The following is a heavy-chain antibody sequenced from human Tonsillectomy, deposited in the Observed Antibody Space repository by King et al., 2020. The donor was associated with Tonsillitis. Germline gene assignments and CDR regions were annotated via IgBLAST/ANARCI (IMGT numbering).Heavy chain of an antibody. CDR3: ARQEPHSSSWALGRYFDY. CDR2: IYPDDSDT. D-gene: IGHD6-13*01. J-gene: IGHJ4*02. V-gene: IGHV5-51*01. CDR1: GYTFPFHW. Sequence: EGQLVQSGAEVKKPGESLRISCKGSGYTFPFHWIGWVRQMPGKGLEWMGIIYPDDSDTRYSPSFQGQVTISVDKSISTAYLHWSSLKASDTAIYYCARQEPHSSSWALGRYFDYWGQGALVTVSS.